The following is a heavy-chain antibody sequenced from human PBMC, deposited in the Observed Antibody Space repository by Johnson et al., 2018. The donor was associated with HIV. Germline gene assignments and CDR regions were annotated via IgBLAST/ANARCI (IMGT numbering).Heavy chain of an antibody. CDR1: GFTFSSYW. CDR3: ARHRGWSTGNDAFAI. Sequence: VQLVESGGGFVQPGGSPRLSCAASGFTFSSYWMHWVRQAPGKGLVWVSRINSDGSSTSYADSVKGRFTISRDNANNTLYLQMNSLRAEDTAVYYCARHRGWSTGNDAFAIWGQGTMVTVSS. D-gene: IGHD6-19*01. CDR2: INSDGSST. J-gene: IGHJ3*02. V-gene: IGHV3-74*01.